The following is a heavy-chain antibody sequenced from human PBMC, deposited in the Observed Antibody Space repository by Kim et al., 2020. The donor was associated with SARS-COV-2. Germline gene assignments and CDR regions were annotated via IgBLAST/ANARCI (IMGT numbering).Heavy chain of an antibody. CDR2: IKQDGSLK. D-gene: IGHD5-18*01. V-gene: IGHV3-7*01. J-gene: IGHJ6*02. Sequence: GGSLRLSCAASGFTFSGYWMTWVRQAPGKGLEWVGNIKQDGSLKTPVDSVKGRFTISRDNAKNSLYLQMNSLRAEDTAVYYCARAGYRYDGLDVWGQGTTVTVSS. CDR3: ARAGYRYDGLDV. CDR1: GFTFSGYW.